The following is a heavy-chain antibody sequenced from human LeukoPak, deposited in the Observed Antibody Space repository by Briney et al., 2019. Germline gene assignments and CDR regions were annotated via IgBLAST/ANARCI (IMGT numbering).Heavy chain of an antibody. CDR3: ARDRVVPAAIVRGNWFDP. CDR2: INPNSGGT. Sequence: VASVKVSCKASGYTFTGYYMHWVRQAPGQGLEWMGWINPNSGGTNYAQKFQGRVTMTRDTSISTAYMELSRLRSDDTAVYYCARDRVVPAAIVRGNWFDPWGQGTLVTVSS. J-gene: IGHJ5*02. CDR1: GYTFTGYY. V-gene: IGHV1-2*02. D-gene: IGHD2-2*02.